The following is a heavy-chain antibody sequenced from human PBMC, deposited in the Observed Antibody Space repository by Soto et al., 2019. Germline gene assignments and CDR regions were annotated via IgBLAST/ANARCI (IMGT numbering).Heavy chain of an antibody. J-gene: IGHJ4*02. CDR2: ISWNSGSI. D-gene: IGHD6-6*01. CDR3: AKVLLRQYSQEYYFDY. CDR1: GFTFDDYA. V-gene: IGHV3-9*01. Sequence: GGSLRLSCAASGFTFDDYAMHWVRQAPGKGLEWVSGISWNSGSIGYADSVKGRFTISRDNAKNSLYLQMNSLRAEDTALYYCAKVLLRQYSQEYYFDYWGQGTLVTVSS.